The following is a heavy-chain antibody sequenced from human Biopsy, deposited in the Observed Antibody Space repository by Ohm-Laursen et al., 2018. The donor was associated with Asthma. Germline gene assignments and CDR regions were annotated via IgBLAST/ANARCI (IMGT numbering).Heavy chain of an antibody. D-gene: IGHD5-12*01. CDR2: LIPVLGTP. CDR3: ARGYSGTDRIVYYYSGLEV. J-gene: IGHJ6*02. V-gene: IGHV1-69*13. CDR1: GDSFNNFA. Sequence: ASVKVSCKASGDSFNNFAISWVRQALGQGLEWMGGLIPVLGTPGHAQMFEGRVTITADESTSTAYMELSSLRSEDTAVYYCARGYSGTDRIVYYYSGLEVWGQGTTVTVSS.